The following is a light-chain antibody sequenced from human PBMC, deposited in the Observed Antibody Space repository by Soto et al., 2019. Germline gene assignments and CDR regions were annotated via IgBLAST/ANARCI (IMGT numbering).Light chain of an antibody. CDR2: AAS. CDR1: QTLSINF. Sequence: EIVLTQSPDTLSLSPGERATLFCRASQTLSINFLAWYQQKPGQAPSLLIYAASTRDTGIPDRFNGSGSGTDFALTINRLEPEDFAVYYCQQYDGAPLTFGPGTKVDVK. V-gene: IGKV3-20*01. J-gene: IGKJ3*01. CDR3: QQYDGAPLT.